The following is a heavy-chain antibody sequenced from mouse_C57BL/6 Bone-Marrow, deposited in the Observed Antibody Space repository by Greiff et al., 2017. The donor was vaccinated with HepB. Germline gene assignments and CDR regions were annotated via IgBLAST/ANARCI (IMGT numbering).Heavy chain of an antibody. V-gene: IGHV1-64*01. CDR1: GYTFTSYW. CDR2: IYPRSGNT. CDR3: ERKGGGYDYVMIFAY. D-gene: IGHD2-4*01. Sequence: QVQLQQPGAELVKPGASVKLSCKASGYTFTSYWMHWVKQRPGQGLEWIGEIYPRSGNTYYNEKFKGKATLTADKSSSTAYMGLRSLTSEDSAVYLCERKGGGYDYVMIFAYWGQGTLVTVSA. J-gene: IGHJ3*01.